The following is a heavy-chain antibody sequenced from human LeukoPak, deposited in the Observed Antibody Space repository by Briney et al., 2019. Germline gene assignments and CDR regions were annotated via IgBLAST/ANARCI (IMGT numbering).Heavy chain of an antibody. D-gene: IGHD2-2*01. CDR1: GYTFTSYG. CDR3: ARDWKGCSSTSCYAEGWMYYYYYYMDV. V-gene: IGHV1-18*01. J-gene: IGHJ6*03. Sequence: ASVKVSCKASGYTFTSYGISWVRQAPGQGLEWMGWISAYNGNTNYAQKLQGRVTMTTDTSTSTAYMELRSLRSDDTAVYYCARDWKGCSSTSCYAEGWMYYYYYYMDVWGKGTTVTVSS. CDR2: ISAYNGNT.